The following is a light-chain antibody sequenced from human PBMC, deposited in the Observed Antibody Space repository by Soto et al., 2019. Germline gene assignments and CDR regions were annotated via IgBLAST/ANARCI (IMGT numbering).Light chain of an antibody. CDR2: KAS. CDR1: QSISSW. CDR3: QQGYSTPIT. J-gene: IGKJ5*01. Sequence: DIQMTQSPSTLSASVGDRVTITCRASQSISSWLAWYQQKQGKAPKLMIYKASSLESGVPSRFSGSGSGTEFTLTISSLQPEDVATYYCQQGYSTPITLGQGTRLEI. V-gene: IGKV1-5*03.